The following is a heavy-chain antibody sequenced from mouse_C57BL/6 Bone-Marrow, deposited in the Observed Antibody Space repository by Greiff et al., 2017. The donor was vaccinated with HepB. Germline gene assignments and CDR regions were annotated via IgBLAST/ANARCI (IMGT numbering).Heavy chain of an antibody. CDR2: IDPSDCYT. CDR3: ARSYYGSSY. CDR1: GYTFTSYW. J-gene: IGHJ2*01. Sequence: QVQLQQPGAELVRPGTSVKLSCKASGYTFTSYWMHWVKQRPGQGLEWIGVIDPSDCYTNYNQKFKGKATLTVDTSSSTAYMQLSSLTSEDSAVYYCARSYYGSSYWGQGTTLTVSS. V-gene: IGHV1-59*01. D-gene: IGHD1-1*01.